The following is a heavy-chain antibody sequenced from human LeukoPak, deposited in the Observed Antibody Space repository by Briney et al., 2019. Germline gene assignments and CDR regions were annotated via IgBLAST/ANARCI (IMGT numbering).Heavy chain of an antibody. D-gene: IGHD3-9*01. V-gene: IGHV1-2*02. Sequence: ASVKVSCKASGYTFTGYYMHWVRQAPGQGLEWMGWINPNSGGTNYAQKFQGRVTMTRDTSISTAYMELSRLRSDDTAVYCCARVDYDILTGGIDYWGQGTLVTVSS. CDR1: GYTFTGYY. CDR2: INPNSGGT. CDR3: ARVDYDILTGGIDY. J-gene: IGHJ4*02.